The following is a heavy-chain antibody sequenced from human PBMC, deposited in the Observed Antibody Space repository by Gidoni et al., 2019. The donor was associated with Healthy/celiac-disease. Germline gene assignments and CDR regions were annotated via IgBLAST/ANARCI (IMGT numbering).Heavy chain of an antibody. CDR2: TYYRSKWYN. D-gene: IGHD6-19*01. Sequence: QVQLQQSGPGLVKPSQTLSLTCAISGDSVSSNSAAWNLIRQSPSRGLEWLGRTYYRSKWYNDDAVSVKSRITINPDTSKNQFSLQLNSVTPEDTAVYYCARVWYSSGWYISHDAFDIWGQGTMVTVSS. V-gene: IGHV6-1*01. CDR1: GDSVSSNSAA. CDR3: ARVWYSSGWYISHDAFDI. J-gene: IGHJ3*02.